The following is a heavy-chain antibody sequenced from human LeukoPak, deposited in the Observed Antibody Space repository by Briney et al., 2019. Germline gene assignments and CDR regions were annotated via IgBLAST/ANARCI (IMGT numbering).Heavy chain of an antibody. CDR2: ISGSGGST. CDR1: GFTFSSYA. J-gene: IGHJ4*02. V-gene: IGHV3-23*01. Sequence: PGGSLRLSCAASGFTFSSYAMSWVRQAPGKGLDWVSAISGSGGSTYYADSVKGRFTISRDNSKNTLYLQMNSLRAEDTAVYYCARGSGDGYNSLDYWGQGTLVTVSS. D-gene: IGHD5-24*01. CDR3: ARGSGDGYNSLDY.